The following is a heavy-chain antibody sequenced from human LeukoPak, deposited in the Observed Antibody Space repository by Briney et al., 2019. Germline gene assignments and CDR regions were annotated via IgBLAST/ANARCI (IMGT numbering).Heavy chain of an antibody. CDR3: ARYGQQLVLRFDY. CDR2: INPNSGGT. J-gene: IGHJ4*02. V-gene: IGHV1-2*02. CDR1: GYTFTGYY. Sequence: GASVTVSCKASGYTFTGYYMHWVRQAPGQGLEWMGWINPNSGGTNYAQRFQGRVTMTRDTSISTAYMELSRLRSDDTAVYYCARYGQQLVLRFDYWGQGTLVTVSS. D-gene: IGHD6-13*01.